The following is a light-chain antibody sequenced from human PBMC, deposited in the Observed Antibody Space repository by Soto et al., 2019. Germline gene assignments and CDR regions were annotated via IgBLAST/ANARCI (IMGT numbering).Light chain of an antibody. CDR3: SSYTSSSTLAYV. J-gene: IGLJ1*01. Sequence: QSVLTQPASVSGSPGQSITISCTGTSSDVGGYNYVSWYQQHPGKASKLMIYEVSNRPSGVSNRFSGSKSGNTASLTISGLQAEDEADYYCSSYTSSSTLAYVFGTGTKVTVL. CDR1: SSDVGGYNY. CDR2: EVS. V-gene: IGLV2-14*01.